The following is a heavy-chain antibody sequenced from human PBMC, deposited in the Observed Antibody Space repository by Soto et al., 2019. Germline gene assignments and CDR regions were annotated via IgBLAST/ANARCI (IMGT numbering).Heavy chain of an antibody. CDR2: IYPGDSDT. V-gene: IGHV5-51*01. CDR3: ARHEAGSGWYGVDY. D-gene: IGHD6-19*01. Sequence: GESLKISCKGSGYRFTSYWIGWVRQMPGKGLEWMGIIYPGDSDTRYSPSFQGQVTISAXXXXXTXYXQXXXLKAXDTATYYCARHEAGSGWYGVDYWGQGTLVTVSS. J-gene: IGHJ4*02. CDR1: GYRFTSYW.